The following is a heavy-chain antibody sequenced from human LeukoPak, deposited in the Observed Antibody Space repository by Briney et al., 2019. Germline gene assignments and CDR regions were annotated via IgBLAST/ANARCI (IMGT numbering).Heavy chain of an antibody. J-gene: IGHJ4*02. CDR2: ISYDGSNK. Sequence: PGRSLRFSCAASGFTFSSYGMHWVRQAPGKGLEWVAVISYDGSNKYYADSVKGRFTISRDNSKNTLYLQMNSLRAEDTAVYYCAKAPGGVAAGLDYWGQGTLVTVSS. CDR1: GFTFSSYG. V-gene: IGHV3-30*18. D-gene: IGHD6-13*01. CDR3: AKAPGGVAAGLDY.